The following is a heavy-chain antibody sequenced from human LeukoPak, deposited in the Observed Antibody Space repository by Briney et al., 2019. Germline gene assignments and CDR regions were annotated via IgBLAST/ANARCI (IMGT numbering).Heavy chain of an antibody. V-gene: IGHV3-48*03. Sequence: GGSLRLSCAASGFTFSSYGMNWVRQAPGKGLEWVSYISSSGSTIYYADSVKGRFTISRDNAKNSLYLQMNSLRAEDTAVYYCARLGHYYDSSGYSVYFDYWGQGTLVTVSS. D-gene: IGHD3-22*01. CDR3: ARLGHYYDSSGYSVYFDY. CDR1: GFTFSSYG. J-gene: IGHJ4*02. CDR2: ISSSGSTI.